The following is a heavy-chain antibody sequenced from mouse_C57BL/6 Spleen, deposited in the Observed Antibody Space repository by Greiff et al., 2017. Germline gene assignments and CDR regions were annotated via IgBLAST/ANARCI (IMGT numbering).Heavy chain of an antibody. Sequence: VQLVESGPELVKPGASVKISCKASGYAFSSSWMNWVKQRPGKGLEWIGRIYPGDGDTNYNGKFKGKATLTADKSSSTAYMQLSSLTSEDSAVYFCARGIYYDYDGGFAYWGQGTLVTVSA. CDR1: GYAFSSSW. CDR3: ARGIYYDYDGGFAY. J-gene: IGHJ3*01. D-gene: IGHD2-4*01. V-gene: IGHV1-82*01. CDR2: IYPGDGDT.